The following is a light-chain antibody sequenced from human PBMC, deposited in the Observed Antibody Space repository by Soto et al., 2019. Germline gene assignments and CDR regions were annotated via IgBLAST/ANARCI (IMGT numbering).Light chain of an antibody. CDR1: QSVSSTF. CDR3: QQFESSVT. Sequence: EIVLTQSPGSLSLSPGERATLSCRASQSVSSTFFAWYQQRPGQAPRLLMYGASSRATSIPERFSGSGSGTDFTLTISRLEPEDFGVYYCQQFESSVTFGQETKVEIK. J-gene: IGKJ1*01. CDR2: GAS. V-gene: IGKV3-20*01.